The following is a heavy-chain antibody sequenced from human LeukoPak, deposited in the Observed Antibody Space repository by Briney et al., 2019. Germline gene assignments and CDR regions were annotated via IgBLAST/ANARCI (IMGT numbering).Heavy chain of an antibody. CDR2: MYQSGST. CDR1: GYSISSGYY. CDR3: ARANPPFATDFDY. D-gene: IGHD2-15*01. Sequence: SETLSLTCTVSGYSISSGYYWGWIRQPPGKGLEWIAAMYQSGSTYYNPSLKSRVTISVDTSKNQFSLKLSSVTAADTAVYYCARANPPFATDFDYWGQGTLVTVSS. J-gene: IGHJ4*02. V-gene: IGHV4-38-2*02.